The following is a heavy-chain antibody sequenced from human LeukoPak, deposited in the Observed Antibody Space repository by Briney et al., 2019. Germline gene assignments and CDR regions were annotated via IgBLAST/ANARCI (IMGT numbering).Heavy chain of an antibody. V-gene: IGHV4-31*03. CDR3: ARDRPDTTSPTTVGRFDP. CDR1: GDSISSGGYY. J-gene: IGHJ5*02. D-gene: IGHD1-26*01. CDR2: IYSTGTT. Sequence: SDTLSLTCSVSGDSISSGGYYWHWIRQHPEKGLEWIGYIYSTGTTYYNPSLTSRLTMSLDTSKNQFSLKVTSVTAADTAVYFCARDRPDTTSPTTVGRFDPWGQGTLVTVSS.